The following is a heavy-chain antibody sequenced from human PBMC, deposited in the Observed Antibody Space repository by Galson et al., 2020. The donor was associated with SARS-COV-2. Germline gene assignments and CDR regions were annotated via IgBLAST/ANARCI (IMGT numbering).Heavy chain of an antibody. CDR1: GGSFSGYY. V-gene: IGHV4-34*01. Sequence: PSETLSLTCAVYGGSFSGYYWSWIRQPPGKGLEWIGEINHSGSTNYNPSLKSRVTISVDTSKNQFSLKLSSVTAADTAVYYCARDKIRRLVQRPYYFDYWGQGTLVTVSS. CDR2: INHSGST. J-gene: IGHJ4*02. D-gene: IGHD6-19*01. CDR3: ARDKIRRLVQRPYYFDY.